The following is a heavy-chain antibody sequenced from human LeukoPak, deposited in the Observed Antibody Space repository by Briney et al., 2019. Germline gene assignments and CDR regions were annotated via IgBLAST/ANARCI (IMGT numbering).Heavy chain of an antibody. D-gene: IGHD5-12*01. CDR1: GFSFRTYA. J-gene: IGHJ6*03. CDR2: ISNSGGTT. CDR3: AKVRFSDYYYMVV. V-gene: IGHV3-23*01. Sequence: GGSLRLSCAASGFSFRTYAMSWVRQSPGKGLEWVSGISNSGGTTYYADSVKGRFTISRDNSKNTLYLQVNSLRAEDTAVYYCAKVRFSDYYYMVVWGKGTTVTVSS.